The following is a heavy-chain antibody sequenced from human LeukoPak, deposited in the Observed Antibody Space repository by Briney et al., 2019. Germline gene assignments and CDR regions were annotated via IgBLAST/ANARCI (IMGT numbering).Heavy chain of an antibody. CDR3: ARVEMATIGRPFDY. V-gene: IGHV1-2*02. CDR2: INPNSGGT. Sequence: ASVKVSCKASGYTFTGYYMHWVRQAPGQGLEWMGWINPNSGGTNYAQKFQGRVTMTRDTSISTAYMELSRLRSEDTAVYYCARVEMATIGRPFDYWGQGTLVTVSS. J-gene: IGHJ4*02. D-gene: IGHD5-24*01. CDR1: GYTFTGYY.